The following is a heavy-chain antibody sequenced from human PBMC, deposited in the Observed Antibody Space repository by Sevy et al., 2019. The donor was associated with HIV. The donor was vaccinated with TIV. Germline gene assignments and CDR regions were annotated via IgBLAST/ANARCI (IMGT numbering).Heavy chain of an antibody. D-gene: IGHD3-3*01. V-gene: IGHV1-2*02. J-gene: IGHJ4*02. CDR1: GYSFTGYF. CDR2: INPSSGGT. Sequence: ASVKVSCKASGYSFTGYFIHWVRQAPGQGLEWMGWINPSSGGTMSAQKFHDKVTMTRDTSINTAYLELSRLRSDDTAVYYCPRELDDFWSGYQFWGQGTLVTVSS. CDR3: PRELDDFWSGYQF.